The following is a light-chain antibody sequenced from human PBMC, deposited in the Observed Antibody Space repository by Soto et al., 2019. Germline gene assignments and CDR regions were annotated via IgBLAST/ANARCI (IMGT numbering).Light chain of an antibody. J-gene: IGKJ5*01. CDR1: QSVSSN. CDR3: QQRNIWPPVT. V-gene: IGKV3D-15*01. CDR2: RAS. Sequence: EIVMTQSPATLSVSPGERATLSCRASQSVSSNLAWYQQRPGQAPRLLIYRASNRATGIPDRFSGSGSGTDFTLTISRLEPEDFAVYYCQQRNIWPPVTFGQGTRLEIK.